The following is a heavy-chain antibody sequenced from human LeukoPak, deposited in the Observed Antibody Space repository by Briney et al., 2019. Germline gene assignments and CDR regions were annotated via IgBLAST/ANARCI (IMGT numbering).Heavy chain of an antibody. CDR2: MNPNRGNT. D-gene: IGHD3-3*01. CDR1: GYTFTSYD. V-gene: IGHV1-8*01. J-gene: IGHJ5*02. Sequence: ASVKVSCKASGYTFTSYDINWVRQATGQGLEGMGSMNPNRGNTGYAQKFQGRVTMTRNTSISTAYMELSSLRSEDTAVYYCARGPEYDFWSGYYGNWFDPWGQGTLVTVSS. CDR3: ARGPEYDFWSGYYGNWFDP.